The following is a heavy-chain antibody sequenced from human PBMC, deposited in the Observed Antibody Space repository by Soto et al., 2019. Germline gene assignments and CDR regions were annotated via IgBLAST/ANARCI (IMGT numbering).Heavy chain of an antibody. V-gene: IGHV4-30-4*01. CDR2: IYYSGST. CDR1: GGSISSGDYY. CDR3: ARGFSYDFWSGYYFPRYNWFDP. Sequence: QVQLQESGPGLVKPSQTLSLTCTVSGGSISSGDYYWSWIRQPPGKGLEWIGYIYYSGSTYYNPSLKRRVTISVDTSKNQFSLKLSSVTAADTAVYYCARGFSYDFWSGYYFPRYNWFDPWGQGTLVTVSS. J-gene: IGHJ5*02. D-gene: IGHD3-3*01.